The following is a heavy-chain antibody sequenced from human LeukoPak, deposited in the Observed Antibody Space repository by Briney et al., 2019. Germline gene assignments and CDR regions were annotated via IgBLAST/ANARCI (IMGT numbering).Heavy chain of an antibody. V-gene: IGHV3-48*03. Sequence: GGSLRLSCAASGFTFSSYEMNWVRQAPGKGLEWVSYISSSGSTIYYADSVKGRFTISRDNAKNTLYLQMNSLRAEDTAVYYCTRELDWLPTLDYWGQGTLVTVSS. D-gene: IGHD3-9*01. CDR1: GFTFSSYE. CDR2: ISSSGSTI. J-gene: IGHJ4*02. CDR3: TRELDWLPTLDY.